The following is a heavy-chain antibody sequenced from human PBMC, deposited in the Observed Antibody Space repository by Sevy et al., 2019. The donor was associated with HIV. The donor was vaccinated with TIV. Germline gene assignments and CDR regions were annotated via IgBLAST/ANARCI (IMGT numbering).Heavy chain of an antibody. D-gene: IGHD6-13*01. V-gene: IGHV3-30-3*01. Sequence: GGSLRFSCAASRFTFTSYAMHWVRQAPGKGLGWVAIISFDGSNKYYADSVKGGFTISRDNSKNTLYLQMNSLRPEDTAAYYCAREGPEYSSSAWDYYGMDVWGQGTTVTVSS. J-gene: IGHJ6*02. CDR2: ISFDGSNK. CDR3: AREGPEYSSSAWDYYGMDV. CDR1: RFTFTSYA.